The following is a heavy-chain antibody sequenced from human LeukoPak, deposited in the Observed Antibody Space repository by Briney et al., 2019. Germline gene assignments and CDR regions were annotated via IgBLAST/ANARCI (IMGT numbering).Heavy chain of an antibody. CDR1: GDAFSSCA. J-gene: IGHJ4*02. Sequence: SANLSCNASGDAFSSCATSCGRLAPGPGLEWKGGIIPIFGTANYAQKFQGRVTITADESTSTAYMELSSLRSEDTAVYYCASQGIVGATRYFDYWGQGTLVTVSS. CDR3: ASQGIVGATRYFDY. CDR2: IIPIFGTA. D-gene: IGHD1-26*01. V-gene: IGHV1-69*01.